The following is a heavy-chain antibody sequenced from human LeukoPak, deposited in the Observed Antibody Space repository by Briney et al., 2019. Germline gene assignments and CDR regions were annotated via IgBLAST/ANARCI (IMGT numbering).Heavy chain of an antibody. D-gene: IGHD5-12*01. CDR2: ISGSGGST. CDR3: ANRRVGMATMPYWYFDL. Sequence: GGSLRLSCAASGFTFSSCAMSWVRQAPGKGLEWVSAISGSGGSTYYADSVKGRFTISRDNSKNTLYLQMNSLRAEDTAVYYCANRRVGMATMPYWYFDLWGRGTLVTVSS. V-gene: IGHV3-23*01. J-gene: IGHJ2*01. CDR1: GFTFSSCA.